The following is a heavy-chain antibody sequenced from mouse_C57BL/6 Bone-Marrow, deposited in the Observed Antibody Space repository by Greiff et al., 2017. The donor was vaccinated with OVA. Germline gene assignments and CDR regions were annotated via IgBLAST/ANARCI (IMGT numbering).Heavy chain of an antibody. D-gene: IGHD1-1*01. CDR2: IYPGSGNT. J-gene: IGHJ1*03. CDR1: GYTFTDYY. CDR3: VRTVVANWYLDV. Sequence: QVHVKQSGAELVRPGASVKLSCKASGYTFTDYYINWVKQRPGQGLEWIARIYPGSGNTYYNEKFKGKATLTAEKSSSTAYMQLSSLTSEDSAVYFCVRTVVANWYLDVWGTGTTVTVSS. V-gene: IGHV1-76*01.